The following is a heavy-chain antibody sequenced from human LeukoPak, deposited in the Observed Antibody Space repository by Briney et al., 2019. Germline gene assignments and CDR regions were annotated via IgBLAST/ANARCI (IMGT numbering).Heavy chain of an antibody. V-gene: IGHV3-30-3*01. D-gene: IGHD3-10*01. CDR1: GFTFSSYA. CDR3: VRSMVRGVIGSHFDY. J-gene: IGHJ4*02. CDR2: ISYDGSNK. Sequence: GGSLRLSCAASGFTFSSYAMHWVRQAPGKGLEWVAVISYDGSNKYYADSVKGRFTISRDNSKNTLYLQMNSLRAEDTAVYYCVRSMVRGVIGSHFDYWGQGTLVTVSS.